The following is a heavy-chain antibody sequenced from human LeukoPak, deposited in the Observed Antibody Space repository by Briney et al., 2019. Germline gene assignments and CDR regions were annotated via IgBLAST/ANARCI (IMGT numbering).Heavy chain of an antibody. V-gene: IGHV1-18*01. CDR1: GYTFTSYV. CDR3: AREIAAAEGSNWFDP. CDR2: ISAYNGNT. D-gene: IGHD6-13*01. J-gene: IGHJ5*02. Sequence: GASVKVSCKASGYTFTSYVISWVRQAPGQGLEWMGWISAYNGNTNYAQKLQGRVTMTTDTSTSTAYMELRSLRSDDTAVYYCAREIAAAEGSNWFDPWGQGTLVTVSS.